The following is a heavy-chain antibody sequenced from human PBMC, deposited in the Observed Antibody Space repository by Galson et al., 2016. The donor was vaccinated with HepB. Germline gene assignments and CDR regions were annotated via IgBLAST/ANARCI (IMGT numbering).Heavy chain of an antibody. CDR3: VKSNLAAPGGFYGMDV. CDR2: IPIIGDDT. Sequence: SLRLSCAASGFSFSSYPMHWVRQAPGKGLEFVSVIPIIGDDTKYAASVKGRFTIFGDNSKNTLYLQMRSLRAEDTAVYYCVKSNLAAPGGFYGMDVWGQGTTVTVSS. D-gene: IGHD6-13*01. CDR1: GFSFSSYP. V-gene: IGHV3-64D*06. J-gene: IGHJ6*02.